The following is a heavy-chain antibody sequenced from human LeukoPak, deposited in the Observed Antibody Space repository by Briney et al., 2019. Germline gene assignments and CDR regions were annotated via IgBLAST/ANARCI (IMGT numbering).Heavy chain of an antibody. J-gene: IGHJ4*02. D-gene: IGHD3-3*01. CDR1: GGTFSIYA. CDR3: ARDIGEYYDFWSGYWYYFDY. V-gene: IGHV1-69*13. Sequence: ASVKVSFKASGGTFSIYAISWVRQAPGQGLEWMGGIIPIFGTANYAQKFQGRVMITADESTSTAYMELSSLRSEDTAVYYCARDIGEYYDFWSGYWYYFDYWGQGTLVTVSS. CDR2: IIPIFGTA.